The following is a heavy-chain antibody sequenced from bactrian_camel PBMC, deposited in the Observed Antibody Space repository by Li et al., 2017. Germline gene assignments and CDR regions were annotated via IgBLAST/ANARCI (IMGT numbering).Heavy chain of an antibody. Sequence: DVQLVESGGGSVQAGGSLRLSCGASGSIYGDACVGWLRQAPGKEREGVAVIDSDDSSTKYADSVKGRFTISKGNAKTTVYLQMSSQKPEDTAMYYCAADLCPNPMGLADRPGPTEALFGYWGQGTQVTVS. CDR2: IDSDDSST. CDR3: AADLCPNPMGLADRPGPTEALFGY. CDR1: GSIYGDAC. J-gene: IGHJ6*01. D-gene: IGHD3*01. V-gene: IGHV3S40*01.